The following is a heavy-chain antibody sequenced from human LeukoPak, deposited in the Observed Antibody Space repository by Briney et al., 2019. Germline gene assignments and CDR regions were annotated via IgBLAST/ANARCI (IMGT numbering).Heavy chain of an antibody. V-gene: IGHV1-2*02. D-gene: IGHD1/OR15-1a*01. CDR1: GYTSTGYY. CDR2: INPNSGGT. Sequence: ASVKVSCKASGYTSTGYYIHWVRQAPGQGLEWMGWINPNSGGTNYGQNFQGRVAMTRDTSITTAYMELSRLRSDDTAVYFCARGGTAVTFVNYWGQGTLVTVSS. CDR3: ARGGTAVTFVNY. J-gene: IGHJ4*02.